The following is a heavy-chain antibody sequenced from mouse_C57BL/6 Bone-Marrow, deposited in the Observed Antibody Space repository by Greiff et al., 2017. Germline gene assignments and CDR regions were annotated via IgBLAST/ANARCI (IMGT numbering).Heavy chain of an antibody. CDR2: INPGSGGT. V-gene: IGHV1-54*01. CDR3: ARSYGYDGYYFDY. D-gene: IGHD2-2*01. Sequence: QVQLQQSGAELVRPGTSVKVSCKASGYAFTNYLIEWVKQRPGQGLEWIGVINPGSGGTNYNEKFKGKATLTADKYSSTAYMQLSSLTSEDSAVYFCARSYGYDGYYFDYWGQGTTLTVSS. J-gene: IGHJ2*01. CDR1: GYAFTNYL.